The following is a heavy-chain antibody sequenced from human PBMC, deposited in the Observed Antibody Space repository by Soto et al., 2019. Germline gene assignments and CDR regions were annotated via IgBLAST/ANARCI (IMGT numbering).Heavy chain of an antibody. D-gene: IGHD2-2*01. V-gene: IGHV1-69*01. CDR2: IIPMLGTP. CDR3: ARGPRSISRGKVDV. Sequence: QVQLVQSGAEEKRPGSSVRVSCKASGDIFSSYAISWVRQAPGQGLEWMGGIIPMLGTPNYAQKFQGRVTITADESTSTVYLELRSLRPEDTAVYYCARGPRSISRGKVDVWGQGTTVTVSS. CDR1: GDIFSSYA. J-gene: IGHJ6*02.